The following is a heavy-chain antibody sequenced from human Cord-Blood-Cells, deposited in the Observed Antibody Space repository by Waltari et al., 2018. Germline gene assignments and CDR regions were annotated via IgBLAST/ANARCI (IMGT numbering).Heavy chain of an antibody. CDR1: GYTFTSYG. J-gene: IGHJ6*02. D-gene: IGHD1-1*01. Sequence: QVQLVQSGAEVKKPGASVKVSCKASGYTFTSYGISWVRQAPGQGLEWMGWISAYNGNTNYAQKLQGRVTMTTDTSTSTGYMGLRGLRSADTGVYYCARDVLEPRVYYYYYGMDVWGQGTTVTVSS. CDR2: ISAYNGNT. V-gene: IGHV1-18*01. CDR3: ARDVLEPRVYYYYYGMDV.